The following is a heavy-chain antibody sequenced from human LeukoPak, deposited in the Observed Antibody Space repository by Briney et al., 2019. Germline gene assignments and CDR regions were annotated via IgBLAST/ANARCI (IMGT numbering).Heavy chain of an antibody. CDR3: ASEGEVGYAYFY. V-gene: IGHV3-7*01. J-gene: IGHJ4*02. CDR1: EFTFSNYW. D-gene: IGHD5-18*01. Sequence: GESLRLSCAASEFTFSNYWMSWVRQAPGKGLEWVANIKQDGSEKNYVDSVKGRLTISRDNAKNSLYLQMNSLRAEDTAVYYCASEGEVGYAYFYWGQGTLVTVSS. CDR2: IKQDGSEK.